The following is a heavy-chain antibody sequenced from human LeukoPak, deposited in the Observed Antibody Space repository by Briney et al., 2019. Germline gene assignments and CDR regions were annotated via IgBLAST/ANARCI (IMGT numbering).Heavy chain of an antibody. Sequence: PSETLSLTCTVSGGSISSYYWSWIRQPPGKGLEWIGYIYYSGSTNYNPSLKSRVTISVDTSKNQFSLKLSSVTAADTAVYYCASLAGQWLVLSYWGQGTLVTVSS. J-gene: IGHJ4*02. V-gene: IGHV4-59*01. CDR3: ASLAGQWLVLSY. D-gene: IGHD6-19*01. CDR1: GGSISSYY. CDR2: IYYSGST.